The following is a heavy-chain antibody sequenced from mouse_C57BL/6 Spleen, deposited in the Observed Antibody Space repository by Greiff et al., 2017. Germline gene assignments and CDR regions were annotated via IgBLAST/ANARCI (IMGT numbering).Heavy chain of an antibody. CDR1: GFTFSDFY. V-gene: IGHV7-1*01. D-gene: IGHD1-1*01. CDR3: TRDADYYGRYWYFDV. J-gene: IGHJ1*03. Sequence: EVQLVESGGGLVQSGRSLRLSCATSGFTFSDFYMEWVRQAPGKGLEWIAASRTKANDYTTEYSASVKGRFIVSRDTSQSSLYLQMHALRAEDTAIYYCTRDADYYGRYWYFDVWGTGTTVTVSS. CDR2: SRTKANDYTT.